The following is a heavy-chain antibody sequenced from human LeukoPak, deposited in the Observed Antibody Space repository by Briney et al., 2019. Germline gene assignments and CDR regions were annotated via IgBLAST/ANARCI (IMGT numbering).Heavy chain of an antibody. CDR2: IYHSGST. Sequence: PSQTLSLTCTVSGGSISSGGYYWSWIRQPPGKGLEWIGYIYHSGSTYYNPSLKSRVTISVDRSKNQFSLKLSSVTAADTAVYYCARDRELLWFGELGDYYYYYMDVWGKGTTVTVSS. D-gene: IGHD3-10*01. V-gene: IGHV4-30-2*01. J-gene: IGHJ6*03. CDR1: GGSISSGGYY. CDR3: ARDRELLWFGELGDYYYYYMDV.